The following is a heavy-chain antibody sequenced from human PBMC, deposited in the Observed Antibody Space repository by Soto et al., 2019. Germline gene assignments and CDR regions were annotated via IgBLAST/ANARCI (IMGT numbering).Heavy chain of an antibody. D-gene: IGHD3-10*01. CDR3: AGRRAMVRGVDFDY. V-gene: IGHV1-69*01. Sequence: QVQLVQSGAEVKKPGSSVKVSCKASGGTFSSYAISWVRQAPGQGLEWMGGIIPIFGTANYAQKFQGRVTITADESTSTAYMELSSLISEDTAVYYCAGRRAMVRGVDFDYWGQGTLVTVSS. J-gene: IGHJ4*02. CDR1: GGTFSSYA. CDR2: IIPIFGTA.